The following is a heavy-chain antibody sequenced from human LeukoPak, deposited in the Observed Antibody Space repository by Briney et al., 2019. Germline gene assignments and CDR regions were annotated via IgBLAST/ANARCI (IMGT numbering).Heavy chain of an antibody. J-gene: IGHJ5*02. CDR2: MNPNSGNT. D-gene: IGHD3-22*01. CDR3: ARGAAFGDYYDSSGLSP. V-gene: IGHV1-8*01. CDR1: GYTFTSYD. Sequence: ASVKVSCKASGYTFTSYDINWVRQATGQGLEWMGWMNPNSGNTGYAQKFQGRVTMTRNTSISTAYMELSSLRSEDTAVYYCARGAAFGDYYDSSGLSPWGQGTLVIVSS.